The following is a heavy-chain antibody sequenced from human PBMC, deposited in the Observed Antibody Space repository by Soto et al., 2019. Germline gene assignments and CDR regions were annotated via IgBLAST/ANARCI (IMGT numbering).Heavy chain of an antibody. J-gene: IGHJ6*02. Sequence: QVQLVQSGAEVKKPGSSVKVSCKASGGTFSSYAISWVRQAPGQGLEWMGGIIPIFGTANYAQKFQGRVTITADKSTSTVYMELSSLRSEDTAVYYCARGGVVVPASYYYYGMDVWGQGTTVTVSS. V-gene: IGHV1-69*06. CDR1: GGTFSSYA. D-gene: IGHD2-2*01. CDR3: ARGGVVVPASYYYYGMDV. CDR2: IIPIFGTA.